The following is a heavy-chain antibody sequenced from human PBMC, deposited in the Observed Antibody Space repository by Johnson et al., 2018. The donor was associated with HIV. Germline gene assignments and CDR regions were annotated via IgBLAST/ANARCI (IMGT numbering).Heavy chain of an antibody. CDR2: ISWDGGNT. J-gene: IGHJ3*01. D-gene: IGHD1-1*01. Sequence: VQLVESGGGVVQPGRSLRLSCAASGFSFDEYAMHWVRQAPGKGLEWVSLISWDGGNTYYADSVRGRFTISRDTSKNTLYLQMNSLRAEDTAVYYCAKDSANWAFDFWGQGTMVTVSS. CDR3: AKDSANWAFDF. V-gene: IGHV3-43D*03. CDR1: GFSFDEYA.